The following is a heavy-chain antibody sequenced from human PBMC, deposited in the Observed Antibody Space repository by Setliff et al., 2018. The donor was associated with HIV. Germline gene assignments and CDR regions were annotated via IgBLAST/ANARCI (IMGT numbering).Heavy chain of an antibody. Sequence: SETLSLTCTVSGDSLSSGSSYWTWIRQHPGKGLEWVGSIYHSGATYFTPSLKSRVTLSVDTSKNQFSLKATSVTAEDTAVYYCARWGEPAQRGFDIWGQGTMVTVSS. J-gene: IGHJ3*02. CDR2: IYHSGAT. D-gene: IGHD3-16*01. CDR1: GDSLSSGSSY. V-gene: IGHV4-39*01. CDR3: ARWGEPAQRGFDI.